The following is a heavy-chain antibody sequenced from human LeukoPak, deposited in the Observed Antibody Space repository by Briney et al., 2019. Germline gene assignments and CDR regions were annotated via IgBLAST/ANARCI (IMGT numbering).Heavy chain of an antibody. CDR3: AKSNYDILTGYYHFDH. J-gene: IGHJ4*02. CDR1: GFTFSNYA. D-gene: IGHD3-9*01. V-gene: IGHV3-23*01. Sequence: GGSLRLSCAASGFTFSNYAMSWVRQAPGKGLEWVSAIRGTGDSTFYADSVKGRFTVSRDNSKNTLFLQMNSLRAEDTAVYYCAKSNYDILTGYYHFDHWGQGTLVTVSS. CDR2: IRGTGDST.